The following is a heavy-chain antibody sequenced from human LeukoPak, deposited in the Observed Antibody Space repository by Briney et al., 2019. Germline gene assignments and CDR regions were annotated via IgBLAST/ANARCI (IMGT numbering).Heavy chain of an antibody. CDR3: ASIAVAGTGPFDY. Sequence: GGSLRLSCAASGFTFSSYAIHWVRQAPGKGLEWVAVISYDGSNKYYADSVKGRFTISRDNSKNTLYLQMDSLRAEDTAVYYCASIAVAGTGPFDYWGQGTLVTVSS. V-gene: IGHV3-30-3*01. CDR1: GFTFSSYA. D-gene: IGHD6-19*01. CDR2: ISYDGSNK. J-gene: IGHJ4*02.